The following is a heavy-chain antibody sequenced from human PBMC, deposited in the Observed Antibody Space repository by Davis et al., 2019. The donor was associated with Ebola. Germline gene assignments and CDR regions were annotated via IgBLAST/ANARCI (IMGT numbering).Heavy chain of an antibody. CDR1: GYTFTSYD. CDR3: ARAKSRYCSCGSCFLRSGWFDP. V-gene: IGHV1-8*01. D-gene: IGHD2-15*01. CDR2: MNPNMGNT. Sequence: ASVKVSCKASGYTFTSYDINWVRQATGQGLEGMGWMNPNMGNTGYAQKFQGRVTITRNTSISTAYMELRSLRSEDTAVYYCARAKSRYCSCGSCFLRSGWFDPWGQGTLVTVSS. J-gene: IGHJ5*02.